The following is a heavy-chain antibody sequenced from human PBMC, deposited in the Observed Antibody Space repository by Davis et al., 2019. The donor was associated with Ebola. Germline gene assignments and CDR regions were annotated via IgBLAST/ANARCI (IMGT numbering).Heavy chain of an antibody. CDR3: ARQGYCNSSSCNNWFDP. CDR1: GYTFTNYW. Sequence: GESLKISCKGSGYTFTNYWIVWVRQLPGKGLEWMGIIYPADSDTRYNPSFRGLVTISADKSINTAYLQWNSLKASDTAMYYCARQGYCNSSSCNNWFDPWGQGTLVTVSS. V-gene: IGHV5-51*01. D-gene: IGHD2-2*01. CDR2: IYPADSDT. J-gene: IGHJ5*02.